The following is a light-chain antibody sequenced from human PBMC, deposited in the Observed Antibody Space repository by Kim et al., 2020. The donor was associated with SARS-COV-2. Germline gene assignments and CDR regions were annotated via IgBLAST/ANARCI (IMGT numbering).Light chain of an antibody. J-gene: IGLJ2*01. V-gene: IGLV2-14*03. CDR1: SSDVGGYNY. CDR3: SSYRSSNTVV. Sequence: QSALTQPASVSGSPGQSITISCTGSSSDVGGYNYVSWYQQHPGKAPKLMIYDVSNRPSGVSNRFSGSKSGNTASLTISGLQAEDEADYYCSSYRSSNTVVFGGGTQLTVL. CDR2: DVS.